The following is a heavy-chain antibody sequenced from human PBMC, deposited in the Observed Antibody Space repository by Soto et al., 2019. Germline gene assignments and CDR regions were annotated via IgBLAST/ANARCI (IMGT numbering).Heavy chain of an antibody. CDR2: MNPNSGNT. CDR1: GYTFTSYD. Sequence: QVQLVQSGAEVKKPGASVKVSCKASGYTFTSYDINWVRQATGQGLEWTGWMNPNSGNTGYAQKFKGRVSMSRNTSISTAYMELSSLRSEDTAVYYCALMYGSGSYYTFYYYYGMDVWGQGTTVTVSS. CDR3: ALMYGSGSYYTFYYYYGMDV. J-gene: IGHJ6*02. V-gene: IGHV1-8*01. D-gene: IGHD3-10*01.